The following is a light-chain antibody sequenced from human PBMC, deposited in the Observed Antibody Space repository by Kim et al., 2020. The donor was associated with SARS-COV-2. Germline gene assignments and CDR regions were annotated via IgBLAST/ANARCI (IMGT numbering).Light chain of an antibody. Sequence: GKTARITGGENSIGSKRGHWYQQTPGQAPVLVIYNDSDRPSGIPERFSGSNSGNTATLTISRVEAGDEADYYCQVWDTTGDHPGVVFGGGTQLTVL. CDR2: NDS. V-gene: IGLV3-21*04. CDR1: SIGSKR. J-gene: IGLJ2*01. CDR3: QVWDTTGDHPGVV.